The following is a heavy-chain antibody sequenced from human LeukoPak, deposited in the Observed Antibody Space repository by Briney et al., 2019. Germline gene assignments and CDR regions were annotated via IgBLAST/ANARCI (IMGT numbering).Heavy chain of an antibody. CDR3: ARANNSSWHN. Sequence: PGGSLRLSCATSGFTFSSNWMSWVRHAPGRGLEWEANIKPDGSAEYYAASVKGRFTVSRDNAKNSLYLQMNSLRVDDTAVYYCARANNSSWHNWGQGTLVTVSS. D-gene: IGHD6-13*01. CDR2: IKPDGSAE. J-gene: IGHJ4*02. V-gene: IGHV3-7*01. CDR1: GFTFSSNW.